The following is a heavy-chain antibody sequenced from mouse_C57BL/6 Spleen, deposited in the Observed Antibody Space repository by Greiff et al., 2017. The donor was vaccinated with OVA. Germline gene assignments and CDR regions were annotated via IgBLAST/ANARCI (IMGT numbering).Heavy chain of an antibody. J-gene: IGHJ2*01. D-gene: IGHD3-3*01. CDR1: GYTFTSYW. CDR2: INPSNGGT. Sequence: QVQLQQPGTELVKPGASVKLSCKASGYTFTSYWMHWVKQRPGQGLEWIGNINPSNGGTNYNEKFKSKATLTVDKSSSTAYMQLSSLTSEDSAVEYCARKKRGQYYCDYWGQGTTLTVSS. V-gene: IGHV1-53*01. CDR3: ARKKRGQYYCDY.